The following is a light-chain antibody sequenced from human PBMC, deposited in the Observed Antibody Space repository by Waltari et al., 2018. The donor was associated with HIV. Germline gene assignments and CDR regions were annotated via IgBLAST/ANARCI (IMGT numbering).Light chain of an antibody. CDR3: QQYSDSPPGT. V-gene: IGKV3-20*01. J-gene: IGKJ1*01. CDR2: EGV. CDR1: QSLSVRY. Sequence: EIVLTQSPRTLSLSPGDSVTLSCRASQSLSVRYIAWYQQRPGQPPRLLIYEGVTRATGIPDRFSGSGSVRDFSLSISRLEPEDFAVYFCQQYSDSPPGTFGQGTKVEMK.